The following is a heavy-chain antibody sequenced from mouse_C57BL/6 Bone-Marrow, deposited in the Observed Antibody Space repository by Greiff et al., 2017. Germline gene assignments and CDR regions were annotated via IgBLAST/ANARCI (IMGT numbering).Heavy chain of an antibody. CDR1: GYTFTSYW. D-gene: IGHD4-1*01. CDR3: ASDWDYFGY. V-gene: IGHV1-55*01. Sequence: QVQLKQPGAELVKPGASVKMSCKASGYTFTSYWITWVMQRPGQGLVGIGDILPGSGSTNYNEKFKSKATLTVDTSSSTAYMQLSSLTSEDSAVYYCASDWDYFGYWGPGTTLTVSS. CDR2: ILPGSGST. J-gene: IGHJ2*01.